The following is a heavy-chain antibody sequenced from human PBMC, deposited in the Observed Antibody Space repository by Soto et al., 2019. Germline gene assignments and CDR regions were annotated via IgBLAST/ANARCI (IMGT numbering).Heavy chain of an antibody. CDR2: ISWNSGSI. D-gene: IGHD2-15*01. CDR1: GFTFDDYA. CDR3: AKVFNGGSFDY. J-gene: IGHJ4*02. V-gene: IGHV3-9*01. Sequence: EVQLVESGGGLVQPGRSLRLSCAASGFTFDDYAMHWVRQAPGKGLEWVSGISWNSGSIGYADSVKGRFTISRDNAKNSLYLQMNSLRAEDTALYYCAKVFNGGSFDYWGQGTLVTVSS.